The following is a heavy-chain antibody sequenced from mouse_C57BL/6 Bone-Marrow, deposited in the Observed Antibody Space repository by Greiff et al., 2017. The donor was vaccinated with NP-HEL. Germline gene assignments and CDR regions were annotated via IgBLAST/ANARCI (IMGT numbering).Heavy chain of an antibody. J-gene: IGHJ4*01. Sequence: EVQLVESGGGLVKPGGSLKLSCAASGFTFSSYAMSWVRQTPEKRLEWVATISDGGSYTYYPDNVKGRFTISRDNAKNNLYLQMSHLKSEDTAMYYCARDKTTVVATGTRAMDYWGQGTSVTVSS. D-gene: IGHD1-1*01. V-gene: IGHV5-4*01. CDR1: GFTFSSYA. CDR3: ARDKTTVVATGTRAMDY. CDR2: ISDGGSYT.